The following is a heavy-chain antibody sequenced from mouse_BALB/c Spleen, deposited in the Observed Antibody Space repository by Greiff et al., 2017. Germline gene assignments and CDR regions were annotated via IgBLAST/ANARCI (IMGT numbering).Heavy chain of an antibody. J-gene: IGHJ4*01. D-gene: IGHD1-1*01. CDR2: ILPGSGST. CDR1: GYTFSSYW. V-gene: IGHV1-9*01. CDR3: AKGRITTVVATPYAMDD. Sequence: QVQLQQSGAELMKPGASVKISCKATGYTFSSYWIEWVKQRPGHGLEWIGEILPGSGSTNYNEKFKGKATFTADTSSNTAYMQLSSLTSEDSAVYYCAKGRITTVVATPYAMDDWGQGTSVTVSS.